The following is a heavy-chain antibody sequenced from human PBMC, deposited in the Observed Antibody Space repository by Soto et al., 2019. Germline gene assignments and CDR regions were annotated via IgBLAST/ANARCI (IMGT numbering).Heavy chain of an antibody. V-gene: IGHV3-48*01. D-gene: IGHD1-26*01. Sequence: EGSLRLSCAASGFTFSIYSMNWVRQAPGKGLEWVSYIMPESSHIFYADSLKGRFTISRDNAKNSLYLQLNSLRAEDTAVYYYAEENVGATWVHVFDRWDQRTMGTVSS. J-gene: IGHJ3*02. CDR3: AEENVGATWVHVFDR. CDR1: GFTFSIYS. CDR2: IMPESSHI.